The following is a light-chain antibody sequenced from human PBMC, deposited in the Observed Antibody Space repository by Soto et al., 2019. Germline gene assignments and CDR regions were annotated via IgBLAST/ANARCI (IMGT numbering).Light chain of an antibody. CDR2: AAS. CDR1: QVISNY. CDR3: QKYNSAPWT. Sequence: DNQMTQSPSSLSRSVGDRVSITFRGSQVISNYLAWYQQEPGKVPKLLIYAASTLQSGVPSRFSDSGSGTDFTLTISSLQPEDVATYYCQKYNSAPWTFGQWSKVDIK. V-gene: IGKV1-27*01. J-gene: IGKJ1*01.